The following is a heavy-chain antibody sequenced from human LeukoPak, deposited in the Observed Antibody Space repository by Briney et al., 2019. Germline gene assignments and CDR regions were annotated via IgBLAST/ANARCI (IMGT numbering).Heavy chain of an antibody. CDR1: GFTFSSYG. CDR2: IRYDGSNK. D-gene: IGHD4-17*01. Sequence: QPGGSLRLSCAASGFTFSSYGMHWVRQAPGKGLEWVAFIRYDGSNKYYADSVKGRFTISRDNSKNTLYLQMNSLRAEDTAVYYYAKMPNDYGDYGSFGDALDIWGQGTMVTVSS. V-gene: IGHV3-30*02. CDR3: AKMPNDYGDYGSFGDALDI. J-gene: IGHJ3*02.